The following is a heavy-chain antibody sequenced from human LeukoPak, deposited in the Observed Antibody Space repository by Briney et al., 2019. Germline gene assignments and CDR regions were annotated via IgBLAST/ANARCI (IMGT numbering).Heavy chain of an antibody. CDR1: AFTFSSYA. CDR2: ISGSGDST. Sequence: GGSLRLSCAASAFTFSSYAMSWVRQAPGKGLEWVSAISGSGDSTYYADSVKGRFTISRDNSKNTLYLQMNSLRAEDTAVYYCAKGQYSSSWIFDYCGQGTLVTVSS. D-gene: IGHD6-13*01. J-gene: IGHJ4*02. V-gene: IGHV3-23*01. CDR3: AKGQYSSSWIFDY.